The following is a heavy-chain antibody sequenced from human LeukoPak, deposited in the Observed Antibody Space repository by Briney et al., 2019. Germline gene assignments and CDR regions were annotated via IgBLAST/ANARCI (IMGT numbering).Heavy chain of an antibody. CDR2: ISGSGGDT. D-gene: IGHD1-26*01. Sequence: GGSLRLSCAVSGFTFSSYPMSWVRQAPGKGLEWVSAISGSGGDTYYADSVKGRFTISRDNSKNTLYLQMNSLRAEDTAVYYCAKGQSGTYPRVHFDYWGQGTLVTVSS. V-gene: IGHV3-23*01. J-gene: IGHJ4*02. CDR1: GFTFSSYP. CDR3: AKGQSGTYPRVHFDY.